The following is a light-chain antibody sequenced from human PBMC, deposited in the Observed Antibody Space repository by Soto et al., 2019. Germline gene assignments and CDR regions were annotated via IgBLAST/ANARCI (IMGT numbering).Light chain of an antibody. J-gene: IGKJ5*01. V-gene: IGKV1-39*01. CDR3: QQSYSTPIT. CDR2: AAS. Sequence: DIQMTQSPSXLXXSXXXXXXXXCRASQSISSYLNWYQQKPGKAPKLLIYAASSLQSGVPSRFSGSGSGTDFTLTISSLQPEDFATYYCQQSYSTPITFGQGTRLEI. CDR1: QSISSY.